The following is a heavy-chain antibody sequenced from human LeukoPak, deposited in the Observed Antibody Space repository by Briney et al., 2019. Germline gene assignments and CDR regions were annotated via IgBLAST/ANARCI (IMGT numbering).Heavy chain of an antibody. Sequence: GGSLRLSCTASGFTFSNYGMHWARQAPGKGLEWVSFIREDRNKLYYADSVKGRFTISRDKSKNTLFLQMNSLRTEDTAVYYCASAVAAGYWGQGTLVTVSS. CDR2: IREDRNKL. V-gene: IGHV3-30*02. D-gene: IGHD4-23*01. J-gene: IGHJ4*02. CDR3: ASAVAAGY. CDR1: GFTFSNYG.